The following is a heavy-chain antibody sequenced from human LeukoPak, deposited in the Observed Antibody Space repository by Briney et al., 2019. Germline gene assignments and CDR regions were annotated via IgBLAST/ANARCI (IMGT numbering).Heavy chain of an antibody. CDR3: ARENDRYGRIDY. CDR2: VSYSGST. J-gene: IGHJ4*02. D-gene: IGHD5-18*01. CDR1: GGSISSYY. V-gene: IGHV4-59*01. Sequence: SETLSLTCTVSGGSISSYYWSWVRQPPGKGLEWIGYVSYSGSTDYNPSLKSRVIISIDTPKNQFSLRLSSVTAADTAVYYCARENDRYGRIDYWGQGTQVTVSS.